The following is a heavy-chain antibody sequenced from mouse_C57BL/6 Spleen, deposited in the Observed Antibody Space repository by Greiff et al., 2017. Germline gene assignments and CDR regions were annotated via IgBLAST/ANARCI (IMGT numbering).Heavy chain of an antibody. Sequence: EVQRVESGAELVRPGASVKLSCTASGFNIKDDYMHWVKQRPEQGLEWIGWIDPENGDTEYASKFQGKATITADTSSNTAYLQLSSLTSEDTAVYYCTTLYYGSGYYFDYWGQGTTLTVSS. D-gene: IGHD1-1*01. CDR3: TTLYYGSGYYFDY. J-gene: IGHJ2*01. CDR2: IDPENGDT. V-gene: IGHV14-4*01. CDR1: GFNIKDDY.